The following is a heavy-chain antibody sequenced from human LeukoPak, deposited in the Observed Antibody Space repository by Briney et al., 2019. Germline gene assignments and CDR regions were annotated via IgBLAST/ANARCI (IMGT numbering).Heavy chain of an antibody. J-gene: IGHJ4*02. CDR1: GFTFTSYS. V-gene: IGHV3-23*01. CDR2: TSDRGDYT. Sequence: GGSLRLSCAASGFTFTSYSMSWVRQAPGKGLEWVSGTSDRGDYTYYADSVKGRFTISRENAQNSLFLQMNSLRAEDTAVYYCARDGGYRGYDADCWGQGTLVTVSS. D-gene: IGHD5-12*01. CDR3: ARDGGYRGYDADC.